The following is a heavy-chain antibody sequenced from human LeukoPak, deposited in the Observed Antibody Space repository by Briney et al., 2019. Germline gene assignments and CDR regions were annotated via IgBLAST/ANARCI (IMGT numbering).Heavy chain of an antibody. J-gene: IGHJ4*02. D-gene: IGHD1-26*01. CDR1: GFTFSDHY. V-gene: IGHV3-72*01. CDR3: AREGLGARYFDY. CDR2: TRNKANSYTT. Sequence: GGSLRHSCAASGFTFSDHYMDWVRQAPGKGLEWVGRTRNKANSYTTEYAASVKGRFTISRDDSKNSLYLQMNSLKAEDTAVYYCAREGLGARYFDYWGQGTLVTVSS.